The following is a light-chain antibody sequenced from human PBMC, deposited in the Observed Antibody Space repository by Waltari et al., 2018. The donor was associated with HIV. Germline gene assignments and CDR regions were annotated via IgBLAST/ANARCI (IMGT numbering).Light chain of an antibody. V-gene: IGLV8-61*01. CDR2: NTD. CDR3: LLYMASGRV. Sequence: QTVVTQEPSFSVSPGGTITLTCGFSSGSVSGAYFPSWYQQTTGQPPLTLIYNTDTRSSGVPDRFSGSIVGNKAALTITGAQSEDESDYYCLLYMASGRVFGGGTRLTVL. J-gene: IGLJ3*02. CDR1: SGSVSGAYF.